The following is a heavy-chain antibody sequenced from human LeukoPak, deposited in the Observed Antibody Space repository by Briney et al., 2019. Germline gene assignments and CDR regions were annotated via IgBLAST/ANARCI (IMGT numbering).Heavy chain of an antibody. Sequence: SETLSLTCTVSGGSISSSSYYRGWIRQPPGKGLEWIGSIYYSGSTYYNPSLKSRVTISVDTSKNQFSLKLSSVTAADTAVYYCARIHRVFYFDYWGQGTLVTVSS. D-gene: IGHD3-16*02. CDR1: GGSISSSSYY. V-gene: IGHV4-39*01. CDR3: ARIHRVFYFDY. CDR2: IYYSGST. J-gene: IGHJ4*02.